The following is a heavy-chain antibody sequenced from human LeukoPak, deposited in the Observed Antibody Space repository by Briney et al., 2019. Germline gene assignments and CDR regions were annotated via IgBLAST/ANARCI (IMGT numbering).Heavy chain of an antibody. Sequence: GGSLRLSCAVSGFRDSDYYMSWVRQAPGKGLEWVALIRGSGDTFYGDSVKGRFTISRDDSKNTVYLRMNSLRVEDTAVYFCARDRAATQDWVEFDPWGQGTLVTVSS. D-gene: IGHD2-15*01. CDR1: GFRDSDYY. V-gene: IGHV3-66*01. J-gene: IGHJ5*02. CDR2: IRGSGDT. CDR3: ARDRAATQDWVEFDP.